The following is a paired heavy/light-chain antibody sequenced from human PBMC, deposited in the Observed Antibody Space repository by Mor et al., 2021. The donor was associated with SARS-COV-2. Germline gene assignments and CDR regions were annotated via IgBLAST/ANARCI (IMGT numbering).Heavy chain of an antibody. CDR3: ARGLLDFGVVDAFDI. V-gene: IGHV4-30-4*01. Sequence: QVQLQESGPGLVKPSQTLSLTCTVSGGSISSGDYYWSWIRQPPGKGLEWIGYIYYSGSTYYNPSLKSRVTISVDTSKNQFSLKLSSVTAADTAVYYCARGLLDFGVVDAFDIWGQGTMVTVSS. CDR2: IYYSGST. D-gene: IGHD3-3*01. CDR1: GGSISSGDYY. J-gene: IGHJ3*02.
Light chain of an antibody. V-gene: IGLV10-54*01. J-gene: IGLJ3*02. Sequence: QAGLTQPPSVSKGLRQTATFTCTGNSNNVGNHGAAWLQQHQGHPPKLLSYRNNNRPSGISERLSASRSGNTASLTITGLQPEDEADYYCSAWDSSLSVWVFGGGTKLTVL. CDR1: SNNVGNHG. CDR2: RNN. CDR3: SAWDSSLSVWV.